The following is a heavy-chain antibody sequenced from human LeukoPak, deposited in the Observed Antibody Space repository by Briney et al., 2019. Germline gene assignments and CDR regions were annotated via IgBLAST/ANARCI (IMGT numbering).Heavy chain of an antibody. Sequence: PSETLSLTCTVSGGSISSHTYFWGWIRQPPGKGLELIGSLHNIGSTYYNPSLRSRVTMSVDTSKNHFSLKLTSVTAADTAVFYCATSSYSSGWRWGFDFWGQGTLVTVST. CDR1: GGSISSHTYF. D-gene: IGHD6-19*01. J-gene: IGHJ4*02. CDR3: ATSSYSSGWRWGFDF. V-gene: IGHV4-39*02. CDR2: LHNIGST.